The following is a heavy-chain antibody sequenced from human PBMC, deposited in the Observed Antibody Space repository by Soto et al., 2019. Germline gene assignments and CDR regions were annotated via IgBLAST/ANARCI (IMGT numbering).Heavy chain of an antibody. V-gene: IGHV1-8*01. CDR3: ARAYGDLDV. D-gene: IGHD2-21*01. CDR2: MNPKSGNT. Sequence: QVQLVQSGAEVKKPGASVKVSCKASGYTFSSYDINWVRQATGQGLEWMGWMNPKSGNTGYAQKFQGRVTMTRDTSISTAYMEVSGLRSEDTAMYYCARAYGDLDVWGQGTTVTVSS. CDR1: GYTFSSYD. J-gene: IGHJ6*02.